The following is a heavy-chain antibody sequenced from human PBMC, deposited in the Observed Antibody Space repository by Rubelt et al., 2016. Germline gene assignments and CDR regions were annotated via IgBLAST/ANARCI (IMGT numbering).Heavy chain of an antibody. CDR2: INHSGST. CDR3: ARRRVGATRPSMWDDY. Sequence: QVQLQQWGAGLLKPSETLSLTCAVYGGSFSGYYWSWIRQPPGKGLEWIGEINHSGSTNDNPSLKSGVTSSVDTAKNQVYLKLSSVTAADTAVYYCARRRVGATRPSMWDDYWGQGTLVTVSS. D-gene: IGHD1-26*01. J-gene: IGHJ4*02. V-gene: IGHV4-34*01. CDR1: GGSFSGYY.